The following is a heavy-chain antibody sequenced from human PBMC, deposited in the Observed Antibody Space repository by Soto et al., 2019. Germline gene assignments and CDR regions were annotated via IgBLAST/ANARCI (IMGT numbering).Heavy chain of an antibody. Sequence: EVQLVESGGGLVKPGGSLRLSCAASGFTFSSYSMNWVRQAPGKGLEWVSSISSSSSYIYYADSVKGRFTISRDNAKNAXYXXMNSLRAEDTAVYYCARDGAERMGTNYYSDYGMYVWGQGTTVTVSS. J-gene: IGHJ6*02. D-gene: IGHD1-1*01. V-gene: IGHV3-21*01. CDR2: ISSSSSYI. CDR1: GFTFSSYS. CDR3: ARDGAERMGTNYYSDYGMYV.